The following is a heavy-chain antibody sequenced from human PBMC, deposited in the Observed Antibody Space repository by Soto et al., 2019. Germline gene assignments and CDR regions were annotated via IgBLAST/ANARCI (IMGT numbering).Heavy chain of an antibody. J-gene: IGHJ5*02. V-gene: IGHV3-13*01. CDR3: ARGTYIAAAGIGWFDP. CDR2: IGTAGDT. CDR1: GFTFSSYD. D-gene: IGHD6-13*01. Sequence: PGGSLRLSCAASGFTFSSYDMHWVRQATGKGLEWVSAIGTAGDTYYPGSVKGRFTISRENAKNSLYLQMNSLRAGDTAVYYCARGTYIAAAGIGWFDPWGQGTLVTVSS.